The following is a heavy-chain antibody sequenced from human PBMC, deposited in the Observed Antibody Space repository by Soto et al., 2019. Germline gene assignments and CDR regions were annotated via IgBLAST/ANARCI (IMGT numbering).Heavy chain of an antibody. J-gene: IGHJ6*02. CDR1: GFTFTSSA. D-gene: IGHD1-20*01. V-gene: IGHV1-58*01. CDR3: AAPGGITGTTDRSYYCYGMDV. Sequence: SVKVSCKASGFTFTSSAVQWVRQARGQRLEWIGWIVVGSGNTNYAQKFQERVTITRDMSTSTAYMELSSLRSEDTAVYYYAAPGGITGTTDRSYYCYGMDVWGQGTTVTVSS. CDR2: IVVGSGNT.